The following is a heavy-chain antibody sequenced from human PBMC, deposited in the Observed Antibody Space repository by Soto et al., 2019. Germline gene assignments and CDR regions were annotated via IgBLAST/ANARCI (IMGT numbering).Heavy chain of an antibody. CDR3: AKMERTQLWLLVQN. J-gene: IGHJ4*02. D-gene: IGHD5-18*01. V-gene: IGHV4-31*03. CDR2: ITYGGSI. Sequence: TLSLTGTVSGACMTNDAFFWTWVRQHPEKGLEWLAYITYGGSIYYDPSLRRRLTVSIDKSKSQFSLKVRSVTAADTAVYYCAKMERTQLWLLVQNWGQGLPVTVSS. CDR1: GACMTNDAFF.